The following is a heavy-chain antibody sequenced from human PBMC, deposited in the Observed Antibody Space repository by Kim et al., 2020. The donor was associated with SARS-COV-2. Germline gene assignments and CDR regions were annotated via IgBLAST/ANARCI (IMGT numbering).Heavy chain of an antibody. CDR1: GGSFSGYY. Sequence: SETLSLTCAVYGGSFSGYYWSWNRQPPGKGLEWIGEINHSGSTNYNPSLKSRVTISVDTSKNQFSLKLSSVTAADTAVYYCARGSAAPGWQWGLWGRGTLVTVSS. J-gene: IGHJ2*01. CDR2: INHSGST. D-gene: IGHD6-19*01. CDR3: ARGSAAPGWQWGL. V-gene: IGHV4-34*01.